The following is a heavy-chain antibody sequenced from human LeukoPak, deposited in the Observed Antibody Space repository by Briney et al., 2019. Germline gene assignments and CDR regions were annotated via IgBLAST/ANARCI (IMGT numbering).Heavy chain of an antibody. Sequence: ASVKVSCKASGYTFTSYYMHWVRQAPGQGLEWMGWINPNSGGTNYAQKFQGRVTMTRDTSISTAYMELSRLRSDDTAVYYCARGYSSSLTGGDYWGQGTLVTVSS. CDR1: GYTFTSYY. J-gene: IGHJ4*02. CDR2: INPNSGGT. D-gene: IGHD6-6*01. CDR3: ARGYSSSLTGGDY. V-gene: IGHV1-2*02.